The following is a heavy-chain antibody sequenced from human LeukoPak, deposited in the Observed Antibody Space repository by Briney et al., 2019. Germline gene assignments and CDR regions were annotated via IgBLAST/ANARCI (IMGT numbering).Heavy chain of an antibody. Sequence: GGSLRLSCAVSGFTFNYYSMSWVRQAPGKGLEWVATIKEDATTKYYVDSLKGRFTISRDNAENSLSLQMNSLRAEDTAVYYCASQLQEWYYYYGMDVWGQGTTVTVSS. J-gene: IGHJ6*02. CDR2: IKEDATTK. CDR3: ASQLQEWYYYYGMDV. V-gene: IGHV3-7*03. D-gene: IGHD1-7*01. CDR1: GFTFNYYS.